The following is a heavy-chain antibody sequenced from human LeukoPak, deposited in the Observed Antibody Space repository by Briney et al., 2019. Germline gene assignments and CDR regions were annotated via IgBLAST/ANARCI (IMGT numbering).Heavy chain of an antibody. J-gene: IGHJ5*02. CDR2: IKHSGST. Sequence: AETLSLTCAVYGGSFSGYYWSWIRQSPGKGVEWIGEIKHSGSTKYNPSRKNRVTISVDTSKNQFSLKLSSVTAADTAVYYCARRLPGFLVRGVLNGNWFDPWGQGTLVTVSS. D-gene: IGHD3-10*01. CDR1: GGSFSGYY. V-gene: IGHV4-34*01. CDR3: ARRLPGFLVRGVLNGNWFDP.